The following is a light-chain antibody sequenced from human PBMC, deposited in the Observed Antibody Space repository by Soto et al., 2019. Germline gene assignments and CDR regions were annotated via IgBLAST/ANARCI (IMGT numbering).Light chain of an antibody. Sequence: QAVVTQEPSLSVSPGGTVTLTCGASTGAVTSGHYPFWFRQKPGQAPRTLIYDINNKHSWTPARFSGSLLGGKAALTLSGAQPEDEADYYCLLSYRGTRVFGGGTKLTVL. V-gene: IGLV7-46*01. CDR1: TGAVTSGHY. CDR2: DIN. CDR3: LLSYRGTRV. J-gene: IGLJ2*01.